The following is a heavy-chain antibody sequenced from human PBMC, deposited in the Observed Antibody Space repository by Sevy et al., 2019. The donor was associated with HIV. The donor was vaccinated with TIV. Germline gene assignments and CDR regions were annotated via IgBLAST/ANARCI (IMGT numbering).Heavy chain of an antibody. Sequence: ASVKVSCKASGYNFYIHWVRQAPGQGLEWMGRVTPNSGATSYAQKFQDRVAMTMDTSIDTAYMELSGLKSDDTAIYYCAGQSLGWYNWFDPWGQGTLVTVSS. J-gene: IGHJ5*02. D-gene: IGHD6-19*01. CDR1: GYNFY. CDR2: VTPNSGAT. V-gene: IGHV1-2*06. CDR3: AGQSLGWYNWFDP.